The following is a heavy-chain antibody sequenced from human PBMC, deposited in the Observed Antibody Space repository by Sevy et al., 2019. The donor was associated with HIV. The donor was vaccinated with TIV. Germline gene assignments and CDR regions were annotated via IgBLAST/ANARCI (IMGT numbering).Heavy chain of an antibody. CDR1: GFTFSSYG. CDR2: ISYDGSNK. CDR3: ANVGATTRGFDY. D-gene: IGHD1-26*01. Sequence: GGSLRLSCAASGFTFSSYGMHWVRQAPGKGLEWVAVISYDGSNKYYADSVKGRFTISRDNSKNTLYLQMSSLRAEDTAVYYCANVGATTRGFDYWGQGTLVTVSS. V-gene: IGHV3-30*18. J-gene: IGHJ4*02.